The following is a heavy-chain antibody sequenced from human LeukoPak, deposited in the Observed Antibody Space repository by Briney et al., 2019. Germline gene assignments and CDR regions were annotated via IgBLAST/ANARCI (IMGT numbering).Heavy chain of an antibody. CDR2: ISSSSSYT. V-gene: IGHV3-11*03. CDR1: GFTFSNYY. CDR3: ARLRWNADSSGYYFDY. Sequence: SGGSLRLSCAASGFTFSNYYIGSGRQAPGKGLEWVSYISSSSSYTNYADSVKGRFTISRDNASQSLYLQKNRLKARETAVYFCARLRWNADSSGYYFDYWGQGTLVTVSS. J-gene: IGHJ4*02. D-gene: IGHD3-22*01.